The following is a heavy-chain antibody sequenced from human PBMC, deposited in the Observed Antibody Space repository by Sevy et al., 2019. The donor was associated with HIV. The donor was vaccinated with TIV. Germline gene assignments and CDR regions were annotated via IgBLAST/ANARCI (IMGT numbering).Heavy chain of an antibody. V-gene: IGHV3-21*01. D-gene: IGHD2-21*01. J-gene: IGHJ6*03. Sequence: GESLKISCAASGFTFSSYSMNWVRQAPGKGLEWVSSISSSSSYIYYADSVKGRFTISRDNTKNSLYLQMNSLRAADKAVYYCARDGVASILWPDAPPKDYYYYYYMDVWGKGTTVTVSS. CDR3: ARDGVASILWPDAPPKDYYYYYYMDV. CDR2: ISSSSSYI. CDR1: GFTFSSYS.